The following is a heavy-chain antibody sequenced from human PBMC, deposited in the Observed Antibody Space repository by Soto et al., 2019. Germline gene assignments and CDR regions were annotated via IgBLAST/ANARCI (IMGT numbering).Heavy chain of an antibody. CDR3: AHSPPYSSSTWAPDY. D-gene: IGHD6-13*01. J-gene: IGHJ4*02. CDR1: GVSLRTSGVG. V-gene: IGHV2-5*02. Sequence: GSGPTLVNPTQTLTLTCTLSGVSLRTSGVGVGWIRQPPGKALEWLALIYWDDDKRYSPSLKTRLTITKDTSKNQVVLTMTNMDPVDTATYYCAHSPPYSSSTWAPDYWGQGTLVTVSS. CDR2: IYWDDDK.